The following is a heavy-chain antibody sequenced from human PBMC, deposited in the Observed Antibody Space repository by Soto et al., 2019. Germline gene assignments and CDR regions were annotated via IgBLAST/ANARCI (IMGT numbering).Heavy chain of an antibody. CDR3: ARVGRLSITIFGVVIIARDAFDI. D-gene: IGHD3-3*01. CDR1: GFSFSSYW. J-gene: IGHJ3*02. CDR2: INSDGSST. Sequence: LRRSCAACGFSFSSYWMHWVRQAGCKGLVVVSLINSDGSSTSYADSVKGRFTISRDNAKNTLYLQMNSLRAEDTAVYYCARVGRLSITIFGVVIIARDAFDIWGQGTMVTVSS. V-gene: IGHV3-74*01.